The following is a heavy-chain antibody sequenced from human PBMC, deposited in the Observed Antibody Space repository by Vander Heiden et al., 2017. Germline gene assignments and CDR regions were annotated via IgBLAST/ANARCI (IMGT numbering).Heavy chain of an antibody. CDR3: TTGDWGGY. CDR1: GLTFSNAW. D-gene: IGHD3-10*01. J-gene: IGHJ4*02. V-gene: IGHV3-15*01. CDR2: ITSKIDGGTA. Sequence: EVQLVESGGGLVKPGGSLRLSCGASGLTFSNAWMSWVRQAPGKGLEWVGRITSKIDGGTADYAAPAKGRFTISRDDSKNTLFLQMNSLTTDDTAMYYCTTGDWGGYWGQGTLVTVSS.